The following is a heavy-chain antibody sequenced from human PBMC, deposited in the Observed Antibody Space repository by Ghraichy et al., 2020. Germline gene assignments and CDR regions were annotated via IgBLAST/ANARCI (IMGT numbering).Heavy chain of an antibody. J-gene: IGHJ4*02. CDR3: ARGSAGPFDY. CDR2: IKTGNTT. V-gene: IGHV3-53*01. CDR1: GFSVTSNY. Sequence: GGSLRLSCAASGFSVTSNYMNWVRQAPGKGLEWVSVIKTGNTTYYADSVDGRFTICRDSSKNTLYLQMSSLRADDTAVYYCARGSAGPFDYWGQGTLVTVSS.